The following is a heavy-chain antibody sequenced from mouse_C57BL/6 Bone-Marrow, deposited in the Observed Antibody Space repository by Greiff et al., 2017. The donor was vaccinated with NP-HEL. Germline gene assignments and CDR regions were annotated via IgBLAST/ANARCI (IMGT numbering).Heavy chain of an antibody. CDR2: IDPENGDT. CDR1: GFNIKDDY. V-gene: IGHV14-4*01. D-gene: IGHD1-1*01. CDR3: TFSDYYGSRLYAMDY. J-gene: IGHJ4*01. Sequence: EVKLMESGAELVRPGASVKLSCTASGFNIKDDYMHWVKQRPEQGLEWIGWIDPENGDTEYASTFQGKATITADTSSNTAYLQLSSLTSEDTAVYYCTFSDYYGSRLYAMDYWGQGTSVTVSS.